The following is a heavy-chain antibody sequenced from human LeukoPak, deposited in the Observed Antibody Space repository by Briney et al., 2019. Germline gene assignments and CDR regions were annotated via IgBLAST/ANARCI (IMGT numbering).Heavy chain of an antibody. CDR1: GGSISSYY. Sequence: SETLSLTCTVSGGSISSYYWSWIRQPPGKGLEWIGYIYYSGITKYNPSLKSRVTISVDASKTQFSLKLNSVPAADTAVYYCARGSRELYYFDYWGQGTLVTVSS. J-gene: IGHJ4*02. CDR2: IYYSGIT. V-gene: IGHV4-59*01. D-gene: IGHD1-7*01. CDR3: ARGSRELYYFDY.